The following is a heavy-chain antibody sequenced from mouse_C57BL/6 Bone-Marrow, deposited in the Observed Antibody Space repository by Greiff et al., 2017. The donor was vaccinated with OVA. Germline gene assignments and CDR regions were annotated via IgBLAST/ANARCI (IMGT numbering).Heavy chain of an antibody. CDR3: ARRRDYGSPWGY. CDR2: IYPGSGST. D-gene: IGHD1-1*01. J-gene: IGHJ2*01. V-gene: IGHV1-55*01. Sequence: VQLQQPGAELVKPGASVKMSCKASGYTFTSYWITWVKQRPGQGLEWIGDIYPGSGSTNYNEKFKSKATLTVYTSSSTAYMQLSSLTSEDSAVYYCARRRDYGSPWGYWGQGTTLTVSS. CDR1: GYTFTSYW.